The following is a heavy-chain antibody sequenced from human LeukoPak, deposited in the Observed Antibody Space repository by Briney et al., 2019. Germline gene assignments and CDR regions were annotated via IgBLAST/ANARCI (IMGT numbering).Heavy chain of an antibody. V-gene: IGHV3-74*01. J-gene: IGHJ4*02. CDR1: GFTFSSYW. D-gene: IGHD3-10*01. CDR2: INGDGSYT. CDR3: AKDSSNLLSATDY. Sequence: SGGSLRLSCAASGFTFSSYWMHWVRQAPGKGPVWVSRINGDGSYTNYADSVKGRFTISRDNAKNTLYLQMNSLRAEDTAVYYCAKDSSNLLSATDYWGQGTLVTVSS.